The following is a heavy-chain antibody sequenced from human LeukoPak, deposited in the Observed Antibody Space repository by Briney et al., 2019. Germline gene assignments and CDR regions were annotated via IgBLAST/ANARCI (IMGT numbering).Heavy chain of an antibody. V-gene: IGHV1-18*01. Sequence: GASVKVSCKASGYTFTSYGISWVRQAPGQGLEWMGWISAYNGNTNYAQKLQGRVTMTTDTSTSTAYMELRSLRSDDTAVYYCARVLGSGWMTYYYYMDVWGKGTTVTVSS. D-gene: IGHD6-19*01. CDR3: ARVLGSGWMTYYYYMDV. CDR1: GYTFTSYG. J-gene: IGHJ6*03. CDR2: ISAYNGNT.